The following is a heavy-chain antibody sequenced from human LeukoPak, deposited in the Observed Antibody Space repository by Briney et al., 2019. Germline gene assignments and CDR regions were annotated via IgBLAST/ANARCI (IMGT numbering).Heavy chain of an antibody. CDR3: ARVPGELGAY. CDR2: MNPNSGFT. CDR1: GYTFTNYD. J-gene: IGHJ4*02. V-gene: IGHV1-8*01. D-gene: IGHD3-16*01. Sequence: GASVKVSCKASGYTFTNYDINWVRQATGQGLEWMGYMNPNSGFTTYAQKFQCRVTMTRDTSISTAYMELSSLRSDDTAVYYCARVPGELGAYWGQGTLVTVSS.